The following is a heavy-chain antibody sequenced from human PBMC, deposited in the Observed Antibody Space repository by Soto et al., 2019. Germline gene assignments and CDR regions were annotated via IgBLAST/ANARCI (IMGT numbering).Heavy chain of an antibody. CDR3: ARGESISVAWFDY. J-gene: IGHJ4*02. D-gene: IGHD6-19*01. CDR1: GGSVSSNRSA. Sequence: PSQTLSLTCDISGGSVSSNRSAWNWIKQSPSRGLEWLGRTYYRSKWYNDYAVSVKSRITINPDTSKNQFSLQLNSVTPEDTAVYYCARGESISVAWFDYWGQGTLVTVSS. CDR2: TYYRSKWYN. V-gene: IGHV6-1*01.